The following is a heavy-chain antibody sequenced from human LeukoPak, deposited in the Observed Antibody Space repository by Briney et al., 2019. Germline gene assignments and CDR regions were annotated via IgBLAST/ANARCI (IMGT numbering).Heavy chain of an antibody. CDR3: ARDIGGVQSMRRGVGAD. CDR1: GGSISGGNYY. J-gene: IGHJ4*02. CDR2: IYYSGST. D-gene: IGHD3-10*01. Sequence: PSETLSLTCTVSGGSISGGNYYWSWIRQPPGKGLEWIGYIYYSGSTYYNPSLMRRVTISVDTSKNQFSLKLSSVTAADTAVYYCARDIGGVQSMRRGVGADWGQGTLVTVSS. V-gene: IGHV4-30-4*01.